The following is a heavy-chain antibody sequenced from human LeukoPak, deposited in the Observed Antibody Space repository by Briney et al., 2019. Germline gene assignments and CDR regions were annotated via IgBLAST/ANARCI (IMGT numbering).Heavy chain of an antibody. D-gene: IGHD5-24*01. Sequence: GGSLRLSCAASGFTFSSYAMHWVRQAPGKGLEWVAVISYDGSNKYYADSVKGRLTISRDNSKNTLYLQMNSLRAEDTAVYYCARDHEVATTNNIDYWGQGTLVTVSS. CDR2: ISYDGSNK. CDR3: ARDHEVATTNNIDY. V-gene: IGHV3-30*04. J-gene: IGHJ4*02. CDR1: GFTFSSYA.